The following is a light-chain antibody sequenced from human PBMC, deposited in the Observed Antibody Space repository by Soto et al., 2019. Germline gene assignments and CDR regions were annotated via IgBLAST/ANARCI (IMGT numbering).Light chain of an antibody. CDR1: QSVSSY. CDR3: QQRGNWPPWT. J-gene: IGKJ1*01. CDR2: DAS. V-gene: IGKV3-11*01. Sequence: EIVLTQSQATLSLSPLERDTLXWRTSQSVSSYLAWYQQKPGQAPRLLIYDASNRATGIPARFSGSGSGTDFTLTISSLEPEDFAVYYCQQRGNWPPWTFGQGTKVDI.